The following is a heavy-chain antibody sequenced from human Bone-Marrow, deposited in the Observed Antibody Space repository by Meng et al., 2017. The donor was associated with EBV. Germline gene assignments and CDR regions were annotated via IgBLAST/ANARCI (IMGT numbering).Heavy chain of an antibody. D-gene: IGHD6-13*01. V-gene: IGHV4-34*01. J-gene: IGHJ4*02. CDR3: ARGRGYSSPNFDY. CDR1: GGSFSGYY. Sequence: QVLLPQWGAGLLTPSETLALTCAVYGGSFSGYYWRWIRQPPGKGLEWIGEINHSGRTNYNPSLKSRVTISVDTSKNQFSLRLSSVTAADTAVYYCARGRGYSSPNFDYWGQGTLVTVSS. CDR2: INHSGRT.